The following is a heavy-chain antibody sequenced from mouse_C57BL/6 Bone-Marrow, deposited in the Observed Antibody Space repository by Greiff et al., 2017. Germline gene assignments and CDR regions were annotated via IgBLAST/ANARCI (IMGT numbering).Heavy chain of an antibody. CDR1: GFTFRSYG. V-gene: IGHV5-6*01. Sequence: EVQVVESGGDLVKPGGSLKLSCAASGFTFRSYGMSWVRQTPDKRLEWVATISSGGSYTYYPDRVKGRFTISRDNAKNTLYLQMSSLKSEDTAMYYCARLGYGSEAMDYWGQGTSVTVAS. J-gene: IGHJ4*01. CDR2: ISSGGSYT. CDR3: ARLGYGSEAMDY. D-gene: IGHD1-1*01.